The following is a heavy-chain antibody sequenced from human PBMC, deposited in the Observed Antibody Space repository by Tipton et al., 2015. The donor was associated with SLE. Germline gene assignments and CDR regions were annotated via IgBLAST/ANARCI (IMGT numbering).Heavy chain of an antibody. D-gene: IGHD6-13*01. V-gene: IGHV1-18*01. CDR3: ASTRGGEAAAAFDY. Sequence: QSGPEVKKPGSSVKVSCKASGGTFSSYAISWVRQAPGQGLEWMGWISAYNGNTNYAQKLQGRVTMTTDTSTSTAYMELRSLRSDDTAVYYCASTRGGEAAAAFDYWGQGTLVTVSS. J-gene: IGHJ4*02. CDR1: GGTFSSYA. CDR2: ISAYNGNT.